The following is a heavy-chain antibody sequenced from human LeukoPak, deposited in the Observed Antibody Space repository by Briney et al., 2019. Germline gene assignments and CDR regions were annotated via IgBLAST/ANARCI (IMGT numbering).Heavy chain of an antibody. Sequence: SETLSLTCTVSGGSISSYYWSWIRQPPGKGLEWIGFIYYSGSTNYKPSLKSRVTISVDTSKNQFSLKLSSVTAADTAVYYCARPTKSHSWRTRYTPSYGAVWAKGTTVTVS. D-gene: IGHD6-13*01. CDR1: GGSISSYY. CDR2: IYYSGST. V-gene: IGHV4-59*01. J-gene: IGHJ6*03. CDR3: ARPTKSHSWRTRYTPSYGAV.